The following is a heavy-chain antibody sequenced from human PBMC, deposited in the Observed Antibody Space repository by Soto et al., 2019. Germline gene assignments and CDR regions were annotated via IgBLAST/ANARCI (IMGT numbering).Heavy chain of an antibody. CDR1: GGSISSVDYY. CDR3: ARHQYIIMAGIRDFDY. V-gene: IGHV4-30-4*01. Sequence: SETLSLTCTVSGGSISSVDYYWGWIRQPPGKGLEWIGYIYYSGTTYYNPSLKSRLTISVDTSRNQFSLRLSSATAADTAVYYCARHQYIIMAGIRDFDYWGQGTLVTVSS. CDR2: IYYSGTT. J-gene: IGHJ4*02. D-gene: IGHD6-19*01.